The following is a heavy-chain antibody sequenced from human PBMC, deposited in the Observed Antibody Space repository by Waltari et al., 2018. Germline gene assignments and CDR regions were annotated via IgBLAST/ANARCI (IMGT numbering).Heavy chain of an antibody. CDR1: GLPFRHNF. CDR3: ARDGDDHAFDI. Sequence: QVHLVQSGAEVKMPGASVKVSCKASGLPFRHNFFHRVRQAPGQGLGGMGIINPSGCSTSYAHRFQGRVSMTRETSTTTLFLELSSLRFDDSAVYYCARDGDDHAFDIWGQGTMVTV. CDR2: INPSGCST. D-gene: IGHD7-27*01. V-gene: IGHV1-46*01. J-gene: IGHJ3*02.